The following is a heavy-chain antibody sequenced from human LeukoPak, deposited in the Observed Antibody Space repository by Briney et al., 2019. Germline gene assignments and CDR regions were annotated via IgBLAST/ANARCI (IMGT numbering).Heavy chain of an antibody. CDR3: ARTYYYGSGSYSLFDY. Sequence: SETLSLTCTVSGGSISSYYWSWIRQPPGKGLEWIGYIYYSGSTNYNPSLKSRVTISVDTSENQFSLKLSSVTAADTAVYYCARTYYYGSGSYSLFDYWGQGTLVTVSS. CDR1: GGSISSYY. D-gene: IGHD3-10*01. J-gene: IGHJ4*02. CDR2: IYYSGST. V-gene: IGHV4-59*01.